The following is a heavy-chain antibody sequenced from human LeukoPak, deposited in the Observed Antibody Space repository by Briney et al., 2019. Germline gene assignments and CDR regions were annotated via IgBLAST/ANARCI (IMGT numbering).Heavy chain of an antibody. CDR3: ARETYYDFWSGYRRGFDP. D-gene: IGHD3-3*01. Sequence: QTGGSLRLSCAASGFSFSSNGMSWVRQAPGKGLEWVATIKQDGSEKYYVDSVKGRFTISRDNAKNSLSLQITSLRAEDTAVYYCARETYYDFWSGYRRGFDPWGQGTLVTVSS. V-gene: IGHV3-7*01. J-gene: IGHJ5*02. CDR2: IKQDGSEK. CDR1: GFSFSSNG.